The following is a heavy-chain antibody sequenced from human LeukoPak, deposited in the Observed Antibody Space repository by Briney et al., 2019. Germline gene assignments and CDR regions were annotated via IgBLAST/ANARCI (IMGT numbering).Heavy chain of an antibody. J-gene: IGHJ2*01. V-gene: IGHV4-59*01. CDR2: IYYIGST. CDR1: GASISNYY. CDR3: ARDQTTVTSGYSDL. D-gene: IGHD4-17*01. Sequence: PSETLSLTCTVSGASISNYYWSWIRQPPGKGLEWIGYIYYIGSTNYNPSLKSRVTFSVDTSKNQFSLKLSSVTAADTAVYYCARDQTTVTSGYSDLWGRGTLVTVSS.